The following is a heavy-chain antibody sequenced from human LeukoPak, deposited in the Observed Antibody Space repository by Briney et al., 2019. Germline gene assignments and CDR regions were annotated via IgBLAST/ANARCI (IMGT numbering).Heavy chain of an antibody. D-gene: IGHD4-23*01. V-gene: IGHV3-30*18. CDR1: GFTFSNYA. Sequence: GGSLRLSCAASGFTFSNYAMSWIRQAPGKGLEWVAVISYDGSNKYYADSVKGRFTISRDNSKNTLYLQMNSLRAEDTAVYYCANWLLTTVVLNWGQGTLVTVSS. CDR2: ISYDGSNK. J-gene: IGHJ4*02. CDR3: ANWLLTTVVLN.